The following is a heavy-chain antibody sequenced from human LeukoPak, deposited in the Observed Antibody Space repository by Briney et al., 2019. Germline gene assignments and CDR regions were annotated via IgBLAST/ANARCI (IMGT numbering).Heavy chain of an antibody. V-gene: IGHV3-23*01. J-gene: IGHJ3*02. CDR2: LGSRSADT. CDR1: GFTFGSYA. CDR3: AKTTETTLSYDAFDI. D-gene: IGHD1-7*01. Sequence: PGGSLRLSCAASGFTFGSYAMSWVRQAPGKGLDWVSTLGSRSADTYYADSVKGRFAISRDSSKHTLCLLMNSLRADDTATYYCAKTTETTLSYDAFDIWGQGTMVTVSS.